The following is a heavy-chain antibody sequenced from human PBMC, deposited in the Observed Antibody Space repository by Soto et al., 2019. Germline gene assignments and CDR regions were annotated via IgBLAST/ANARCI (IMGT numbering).Heavy chain of an antibody. CDR1: GFTFSSYA. CDR2: ISYDGSNK. J-gene: IGHJ2*01. CDR3: ARPLWRDDYNWGYFDL. V-gene: IGHV3-30-3*01. Sequence: QVQLVESGGGVVQPGRSLRLSCAASGFTFSSYAMHWVRQAPGKGLEWVAVISYDGSNKYYADSVKGRFTISRDNSKNTLYQQMNSLRAEDTAVYYCARPLWRDDYNWGYFDLWGRGTLVNVSS. D-gene: IGHD4-4*01.